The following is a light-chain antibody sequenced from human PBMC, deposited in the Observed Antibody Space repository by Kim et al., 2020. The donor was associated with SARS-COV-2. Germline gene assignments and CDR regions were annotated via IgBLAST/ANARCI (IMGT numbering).Light chain of an antibody. Sequence: SYELTQPPSVSVSPGQTANITCTGDKLGDKFASWYQHKPGQSPVLVIYQDTKRPSGIPELFSGSNSGNTPTLTISGTQAIAEADYYCLPWDSKVGFGGGT. CDR1: KLGDKF. CDR2: QDT. J-gene: IGLJ2*01. CDR3: LPWDSKVG. V-gene: IGLV3-1*01.